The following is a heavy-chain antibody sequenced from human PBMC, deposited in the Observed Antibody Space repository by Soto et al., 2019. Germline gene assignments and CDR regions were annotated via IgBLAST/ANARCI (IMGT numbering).Heavy chain of an antibody. Sequence: TLCLTCTVAGCSISSGDYYWSWIRQPPGKGLEWIGYIYYSGSTYYNPSLKSRVTISVDTSKNQFSLKLSSVTAADTAVYYCARGLPAVVVVRSGAFDIWGQGTMVTVSS. CDR1: GCSISSGDYY. CDR2: IYYSGST. J-gene: IGHJ3*02. V-gene: IGHV4-30-4*01. CDR3: ARGLPAVVVVRSGAFDI. D-gene: IGHD2-15*01.